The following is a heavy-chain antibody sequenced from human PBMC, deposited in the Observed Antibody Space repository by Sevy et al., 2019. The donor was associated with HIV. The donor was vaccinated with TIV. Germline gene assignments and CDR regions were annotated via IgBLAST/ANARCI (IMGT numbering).Heavy chain of an antibody. CDR1: GYTFTSYG. CDR2: ISAYNGNT. CDR3: ARVGTMVRGVIKQDY. V-gene: IGHV1-18*01. D-gene: IGHD3-10*01. Sequence: ASVKVSCKASGYTFTSYGISWVRQAPGQGLEWMGWISAYNGNTNYAQKLQDRVTMTTDTSTSTAYMELRSLRSDDTAVYYCARVGTMVRGVIKQDYWGQGTLVTVSS. J-gene: IGHJ4*02.